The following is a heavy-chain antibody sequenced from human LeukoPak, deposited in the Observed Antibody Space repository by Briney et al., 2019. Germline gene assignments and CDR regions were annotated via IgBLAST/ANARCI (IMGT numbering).Heavy chain of an antibody. Sequence: GASVKVSCKPSGYTFTSYYMHWVRQAPGQGLEWMGRINPNSGGTNYAQKFQGRVTMTRDTSISTAYMELSRLRSDDTAVYYCARVGSSTISAGNHFDYWGQGTLVTVSS. V-gene: IGHV1-2*06. CDR1: GYTFTSYY. J-gene: IGHJ4*02. CDR3: ARVGSSTISAGNHFDY. CDR2: INPNSGGT. D-gene: IGHD2-2*01.